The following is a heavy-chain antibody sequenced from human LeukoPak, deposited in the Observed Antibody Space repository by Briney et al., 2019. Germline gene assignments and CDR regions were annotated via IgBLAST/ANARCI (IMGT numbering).Heavy chain of an antibody. V-gene: IGHV1-2*02. D-gene: IGHD5-24*01. J-gene: IGHJ3*02. CDR1: GYTFTGYY. Sequence: GASVKVSCKASGYTFTGYYMHWVRQTPGQGLEWMGWINPNSGATNSAQKFQGRVTMTRDTSITTLYMELSSLRSDDTAFYYCARESLAVWEMATIEAAFDIWGQGTMVTVSS. CDR3: ARESLAVWEMATIEAAFDI. CDR2: INPNSGAT.